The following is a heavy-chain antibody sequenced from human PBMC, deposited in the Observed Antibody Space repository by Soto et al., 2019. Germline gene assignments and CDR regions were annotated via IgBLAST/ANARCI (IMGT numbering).Heavy chain of an antibody. V-gene: IGHV3-49*04. CDR2: IRRIAYGGTT. J-gene: IGHJ4*02. CDR3: SRSLAIDFDS. CDR1: GFNFASYT. Sequence: GGSRRLSWSASGFNFASYTMSWGRLTPGKGLEWVGFIRRIAYGGTTDYAASVKGRFTISRDDSRKIVYLQMSRLKIEDTAVYYCSRSLAIDFDSWGQGTLVTVSS.